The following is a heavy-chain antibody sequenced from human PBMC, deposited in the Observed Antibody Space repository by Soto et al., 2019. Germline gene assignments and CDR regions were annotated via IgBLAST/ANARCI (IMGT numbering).Heavy chain of an antibody. D-gene: IGHD3-10*01. CDR1: GGSISSYY. CDR2: VHHSWGS. Sequence: QVQLQESGPGLVKPSETMSLSCTVSGGSISSYYWSWFRQSPGKRMEWIGYVHHSWGSSYNPSLQSRVGRSLDTSKSQFSLKVTSVTATDTAVYYCARQGFGPLHGLVDVWGQGTTVTVSS. V-gene: IGHV4-59*08. J-gene: IGHJ6*02. CDR3: ARQGFGPLHGLVDV.